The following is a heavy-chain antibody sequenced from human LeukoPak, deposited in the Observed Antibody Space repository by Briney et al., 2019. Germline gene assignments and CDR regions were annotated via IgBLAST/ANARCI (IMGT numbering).Heavy chain of an antibody. D-gene: IGHD2-8*01. CDR2: IIPIFGTA. CDR1: GYTFTSYY. Sequence: SVKVSCKASGYTFTSYYMHWVRQAPGQGLEWMGGIIPIFGTANYAQKFQGRVTITADESTSTAYMELSSLRSEDTAVYYCARGVLTSRAFDYWGQGTLVTVSS. J-gene: IGHJ4*02. CDR3: ARGVLTSRAFDY. V-gene: IGHV1-69*13.